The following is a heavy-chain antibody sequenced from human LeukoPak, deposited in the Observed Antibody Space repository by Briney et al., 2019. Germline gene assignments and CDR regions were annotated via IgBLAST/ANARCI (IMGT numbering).Heavy chain of an antibody. CDR2: ISGDGAAR. CDR3: ARSGSGWFDY. V-gene: IGHV3-74*01. J-gene: IGHJ4*02. D-gene: IGHD6-19*01. Sequence: PGGSLRLSCAASGFTSSSYWMHWVRQVPGKGLVWVSRISGDGAARNYADSVKGRFTISRDNSKNTLYLQMNSLRAEDTAVYYCARSGSGWFDYWGQGTLVTVSS. CDR1: GFTSSSYW.